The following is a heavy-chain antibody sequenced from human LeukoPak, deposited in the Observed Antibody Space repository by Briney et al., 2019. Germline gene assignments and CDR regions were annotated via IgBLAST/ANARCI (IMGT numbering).Heavy chain of an antibody. J-gene: IGHJ4*02. V-gene: IGHV1-2*02. CDR2: INPNSGGT. Sequence: ASVKVSCKASGYTLTGYYMHWARQAPGQGLEWMGWINPNSGGTNYAQQFKGRVTMTRDTSISTAYMELSRPRSDDTAVYYCARVAIFGVEVKGGGDYWGQGTLVTVSS. CDR3: ARVAIFGVEVKGGGDY. CDR1: GYTLTGYY. D-gene: IGHD3-3*01.